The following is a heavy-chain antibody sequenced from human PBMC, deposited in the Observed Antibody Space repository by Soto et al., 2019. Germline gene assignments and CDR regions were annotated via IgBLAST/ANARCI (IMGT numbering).Heavy chain of an antibody. CDR2: INPETGGT. J-gene: IGHJ6*02. CDR1: GYTFTGYY. V-gene: IGHV1-2*02. D-gene: IGHD2-21*01. CDR3: ARERFQVISDGMDV. Sequence: ASVKVSCKASGYTFTGYYVHWAREAPGQGLEWMGWINPETGGTSYAQKFQGRVTLSRDTSINTAYLELSSLRFDDAAVYFCARERFQVISDGMDVWGQGTTVTV.